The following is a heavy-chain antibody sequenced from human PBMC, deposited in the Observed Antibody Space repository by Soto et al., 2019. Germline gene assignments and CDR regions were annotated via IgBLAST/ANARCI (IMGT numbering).Heavy chain of an antibody. D-gene: IGHD6-13*01. CDR2: IVVGSGNT. J-gene: IGHJ5*02. CDR3: ARLPGIAAAGINRVYNNWFDP. CDR1: GFTFTSSA. V-gene: IGHV1-58*01. Sequence: GASVKVSCKASGFTFTSSAVQWVRQARGQRLEWIGWIVVGSGNTNYAQKFQERVTITRDMSTSTAYMELRSLRSDDTAVYYCARLPGIAAAGINRVYNNWFDPWGQGTLVTVSS.